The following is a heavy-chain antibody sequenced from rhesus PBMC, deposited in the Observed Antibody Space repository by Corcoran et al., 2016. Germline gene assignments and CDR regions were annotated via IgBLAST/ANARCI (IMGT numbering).Heavy chain of an antibody. D-gene: IGHD6-25*01. J-gene: IGHJ3*01. CDR1: GFSLSTSGMR. V-gene: IGHV2S2*01. CDR2: IDWDDDK. Sequence: QVTLKESGPALVKPTQTLTLTCTFSGFSLSTSGMRVSWLRQPPGKALEWLARIDWDDDKYYSTALKSRLTSTKDTSKNQVVLTMTNMDPVDTATDYCARRSKSGSWEGHDAFDVWGQGLRVTVSS. CDR3: ARRSKSGSWEGHDAFDV.